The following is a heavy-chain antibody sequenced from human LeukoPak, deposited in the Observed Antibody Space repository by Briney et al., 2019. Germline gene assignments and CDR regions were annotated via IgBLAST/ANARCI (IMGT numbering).Heavy chain of an antibody. J-gene: IGHJ6*03. CDR2: ISGSGGST. CDR3: ANGYCSSTSCYAYYYYYMDV. D-gene: IGHD2-2*01. CDR1: GFTFSSYA. Sequence: GGSLRLSCAASGFTFSSYAISWVRQAPGKGLEWVSAISGSGGSTYYADSVKGRFTISRDNSKNTLYLQMNSLRAEDTAVYYCANGYCSSTSCYAYYYYYMDVWRKGTTVTVSS. V-gene: IGHV3-23*01.